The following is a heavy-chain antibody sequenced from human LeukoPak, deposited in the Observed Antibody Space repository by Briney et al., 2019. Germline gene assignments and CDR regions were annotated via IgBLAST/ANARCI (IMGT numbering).Heavy chain of an antibody. CDR3: ARILGTMVRGVTKYYFDY. J-gene: IGHJ4*02. CDR1: GFTFSSYS. CDR2: LIRSSSTI. V-gene: IGHV3-48*04. D-gene: IGHD3-10*01. Sequence: GGSLRLSCAAPGFTFSSYSWTWFGQAPGRGLRGVSYLIRSSSTIYYADSVKGRFTISRDNAKNSLYLQMNSLRAEDTAVYYCARILGTMVRGVTKYYFDYWGQGTLVTVSS.